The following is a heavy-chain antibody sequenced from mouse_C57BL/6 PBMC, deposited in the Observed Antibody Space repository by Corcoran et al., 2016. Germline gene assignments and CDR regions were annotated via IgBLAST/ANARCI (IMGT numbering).Heavy chain of an antibody. Sequence: QIQLVQSGPELKKPGETVKISCKASGYTFTTYGMSWVKQAPGKGLKWMGWINTYSGVPTYADDFKGRFAFSLETSASTAYLQINNLKNEDTATYFCARPQLRLHYYAMDYWGQGTSVTVSS. D-gene: IGHD3-2*02. J-gene: IGHJ4*01. CDR2: INTYSGVP. CDR3: ARPQLRLHYYAMDY. CDR1: GYTFTTYG. V-gene: IGHV9-3*01.